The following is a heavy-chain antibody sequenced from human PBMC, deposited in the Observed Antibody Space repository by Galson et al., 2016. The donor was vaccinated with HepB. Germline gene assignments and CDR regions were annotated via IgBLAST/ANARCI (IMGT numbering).Heavy chain of an antibody. D-gene: IGHD3-22*01. CDR3: ARRIYYGHFYGLDV. CDR1: GLTRSNSG. CDR2: IWYDGSNE. J-gene: IGHJ6*02. Sequence: SLRLSCAGSGLTRSNSGMNWVRQAPGKGLEWVADIWYDGSNENYADSVRGRFTVSRDTSNNTLYLLMNSLRVEDTAVYYCARRIYYGHFYGLDVWGQGTPVTVSS. V-gene: IGHV3-33*01.